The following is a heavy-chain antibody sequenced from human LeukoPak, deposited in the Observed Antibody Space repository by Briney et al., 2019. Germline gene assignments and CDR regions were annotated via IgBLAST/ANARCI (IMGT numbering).Heavy chain of an antibody. CDR3: ASGLGGVGY. J-gene: IGHJ4*02. V-gene: IGHV3-7*01. D-gene: IGHD3-16*01. CDR1: GFIFSYYW. Sequence: GGSLRLSCAASGFIFSYYWMSWVRQAPGKGLEWVANIKHDGSEKYYVDSVKGRFTISRDNAKNSLYLQMNSLRAEDTAVYFCASGLGGVGYWGQGTLVTVSS. CDR2: IKHDGSEK.